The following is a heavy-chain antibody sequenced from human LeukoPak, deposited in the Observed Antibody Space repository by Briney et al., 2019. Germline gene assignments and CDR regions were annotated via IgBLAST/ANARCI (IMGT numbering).Heavy chain of an antibody. Sequence: ASVKVSCKAAGDTISAYSLNWVRQAPGQGLEWMGWIIPNSGGTNYAQNFQGRVSMTRDTSITTAYMELSRLRSDDTAVYYCARGLPAPEGLHAFDVWGQGTMVTVSS. V-gene: IGHV1-2*02. CDR3: ARGLPAPEGLHAFDV. D-gene: IGHD2-2*01. CDR1: GDTISAYS. CDR2: IIPNSGGT. J-gene: IGHJ3*01.